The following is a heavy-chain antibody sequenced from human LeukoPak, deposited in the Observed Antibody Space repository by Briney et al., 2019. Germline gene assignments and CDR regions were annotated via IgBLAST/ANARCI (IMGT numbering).Heavy chain of an antibody. CDR1: GGSISSGSSY. J-gene: IGHJ6*03. V-gene: IGHV4-61*02. Sequence: SETLSLTCTVSGGSISSGSSYWSWIRQPASKGLEWIARIYTSGSTNYNPSLNSRVTISVTTSKHQFSPKLSSVTAADTALYYCARVGSDYYGSGSYYTHYYMDVWGKGTTVTVSS. CDR2: IYTSGST. D-gene: IGHD3-10*01. CDR3: ARVGSDYYGSGSYYTHYYMDV.